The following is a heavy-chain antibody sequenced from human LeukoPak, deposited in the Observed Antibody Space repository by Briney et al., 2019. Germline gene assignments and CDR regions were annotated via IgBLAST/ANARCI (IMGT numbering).Heavy chain of an antibody. CDR2: IFHSGGT. J-gene: IGHJ4*02. D-gene: IGHD1-26*01. CDR3: AREVGSSGSYGYFDY. CDR1: GGSISSYY. V-gene: IGHV4-59*12. Sequence: SETLSLTCTVSGGSISSYYWSWIRQPPGKGLEWIGYIFHSGGTNYNPSLKSRVTISVDTSKNQFSMKLSSVTAADTAVYYCAREVGSSGSYGYFDYWGQGTLVTVSS.